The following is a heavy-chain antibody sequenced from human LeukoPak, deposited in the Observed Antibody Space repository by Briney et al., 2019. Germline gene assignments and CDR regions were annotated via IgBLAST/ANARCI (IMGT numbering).Heavy chain of an antibody. Sequence: GESLQISCKGSGYRFTSYWISGVRQMPGKGLEWMGRIDPSDSYTNYRPSFQGHVTISADKSISTAYLQWSSLKASDTAMYYCARTPKGGYPSDVWGKGTTVTVSS. CDR2: IDPSDSYT. D-gene: IGHD5-18*01. J-gene: IGHJ6*04. V-gene: IGHV5-10-1*01. CDR1: GYRFTSYW. CDR3: ARTPKGGYPSDV.